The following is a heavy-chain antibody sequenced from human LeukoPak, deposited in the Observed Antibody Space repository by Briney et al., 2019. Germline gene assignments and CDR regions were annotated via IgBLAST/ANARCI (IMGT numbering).Heavy chain of an antibody. CDR2: INPSGGST. V-gene: IGHV1-46*01. CDR3: ARDSSIGDQGNAFDI. CDR1: GYTFTSYY. Sequence: ASVKVSCKASGYTFTSYYMHWVRQAPGQGLEWMGIINPSGGSTSYAQKFQGRVTMTRDTSTSTVYMELSSLRSEDTAVYYCARDSSIGDQGNAFDIWGQGTMVTVSS. J-gene: IGHJ3*02. D-gene: IGHD3-16*01.